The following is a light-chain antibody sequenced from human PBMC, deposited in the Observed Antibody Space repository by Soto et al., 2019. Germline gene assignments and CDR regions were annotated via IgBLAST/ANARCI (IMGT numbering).Light chain of an antibody. CDR3: QQYNSYPWT. J-gene: IGKJ1*01. V-gene: IGKV1-5*01. Sequence: DIQMTQSPSTLSASLGDRVTITCRASQSISSWLAWYQQKPGKAPKLLIYDASSLESGVPSRFSGRGSGTEFTLTITSLQPDDFATYCCQQYNSYPWTFGQGTKVESK. CDR2: DAS. CDR1: QSISSW.